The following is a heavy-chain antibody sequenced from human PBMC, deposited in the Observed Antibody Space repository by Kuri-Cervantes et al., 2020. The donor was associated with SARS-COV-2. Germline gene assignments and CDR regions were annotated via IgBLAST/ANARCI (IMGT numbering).Heavy chain of an antibody. J-gene: IGHJ4*02. Sequence: GGSLRLSCSASGFTFSSYAMHWVRQAPGKGLEYVSAISSNGGSTYYADSVKGRFTISRDNSKNTLYLQMSSLRAEDTAVYYCARDASDSTSCQDYWDQGTLVTVSS. CDR2: ISSNGGST. D-gene: IGHD2-2*01. V-gene: IGHV3-64D*09. CDR3: ARDASDSTSCQDY. CDR1: GFTFSSYA.